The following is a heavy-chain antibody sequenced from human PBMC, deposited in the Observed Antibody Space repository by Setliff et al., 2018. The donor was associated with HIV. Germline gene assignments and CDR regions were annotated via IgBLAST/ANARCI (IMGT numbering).Heavy chain of an antibody. CDR3: ARVSDPWSGSSPFEY. V-gene: IGHV1-46*01. CDR2: INPSGGSA. D-gene: IGHD3-3*01. CDR1: GYTFTRNQ. Sequence: ASVKVSCKASGYTFTRNQIHWVRQAPGQGLEWMGIINPSGGSASYAEKFQGRVTMTSDTSTNTVYMELRSLRSEETAVYYCARVSDPWSGSSPFEYWGQGTLVTVSS. J-gene: IGHJ4*02.